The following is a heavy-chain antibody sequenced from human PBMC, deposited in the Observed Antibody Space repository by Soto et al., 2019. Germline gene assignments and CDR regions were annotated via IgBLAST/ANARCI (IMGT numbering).Heavy chain of an antibody. Sequence: QVQLQQWGAGLLKPSETLSLTCAVYGGSFSGYYWSWIRQPPGKGLEWIGEINHSGSTNYNPSLKSPVTIXXDXSXXQFSLKLSSVTAADTAVYSCARGHKMGYSSSWYPVWGQGTLVTVSS. V-gene: IGHV4-34*01. CDR2: INHSGST. CDR1: GGSFSGYY. J-gene: IGHJ4*02. CDR3: ARGHKMGYSSSWYPV. D-gene: IGHD6-13*01.